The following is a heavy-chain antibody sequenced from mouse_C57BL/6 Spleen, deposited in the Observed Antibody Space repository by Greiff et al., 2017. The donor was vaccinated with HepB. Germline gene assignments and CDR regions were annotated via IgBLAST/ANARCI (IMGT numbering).Heavy chain of an antibody. D-gene: IGHD2-4*01. J-gene: IGHJ3*01. CDR3: TRYHDDYDRGFAY. V-gene: IGHV1-15*01. CDR2: IDPETGGT. Sequence: VQRVESGAELVRPGASVTLSCKASGYTFTDYAMHWVKQTPVHGLEWIGDIDPETGGTAYNQKFKGKAILTADKSSSTAYMELRSLTSEDSAVYYCTRYHDDYDRGFAYWGQGTLVTVSA. CDR1: GYTFTDYA.